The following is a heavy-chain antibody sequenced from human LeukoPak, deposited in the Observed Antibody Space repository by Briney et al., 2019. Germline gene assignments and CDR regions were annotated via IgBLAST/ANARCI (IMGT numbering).Heavy chain of an antibody. CDR2: ISGSGGST. Sequence: GGSLRLSCAASGFTFSSYAMSWVRQAPGKGLEWVSAISGSGGSTYYADSVKGRFTISRDNSKNTLYLQTNSLRAEDTAVYYCAKVLRVSWGFDYWGQGTLVTVSS. J-gene: IGHJ4*02. CDR3: AKVLRVSWGFDY. CDR1: GFTFSSYA. D-gene: IGHD3-16*01. V-gene: IGHV3-23*01.